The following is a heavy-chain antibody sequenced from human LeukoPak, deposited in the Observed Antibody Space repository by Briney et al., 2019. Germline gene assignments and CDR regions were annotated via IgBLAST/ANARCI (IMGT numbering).Heavy chain of an antibody. D-gene: IGHD3-10*01. CDR2: INHSGST. CDR3: ARAVSDYYGSGSYVI. CDR1: GGSFSGYC. V-gene: IGHV4-34*01. J-gene: IGHJ1*01. Sequence: PSETLSLTCAVYGGSFSGYCWSWIRQPPGKGLEWIGEINHSGSTNYNPSLKSRVTISVDTYKNQFSLKLSSVTAADTAVYYCARAVSDYYGSGSYVIWGQGTLVTVSS.